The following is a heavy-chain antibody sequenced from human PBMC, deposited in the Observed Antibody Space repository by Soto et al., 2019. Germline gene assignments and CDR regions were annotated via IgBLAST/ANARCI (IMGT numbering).Heavy chain of an antibody. J-gene: IGHJ5*02. V-gene: IGHV3-7*05. CDR3: ARWNGGFDP. CDR2: INQDGSAK. Sequence: EEQLVESGGGLVQPGGSLRLSCAASGFTFSDYYMSWARQAPGKGLEWVANINQDGSAKSYVDSVRGRFTISRDNGKNSLSLQMESLRADDTAVYYCARWNGGFDPWGQGTLVTVSS. D-gene: IGHD1-1*01. CDR1: GFTFSDYY.